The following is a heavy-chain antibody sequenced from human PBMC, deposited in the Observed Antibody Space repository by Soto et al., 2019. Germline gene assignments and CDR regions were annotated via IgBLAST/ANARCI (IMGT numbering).Heavy chain of an antibody. CDR3: AKGGGLWSGTNFDY. CDR1: GFTFSSYG. D-gene: IGHD3-3*01. J-gene: IGHJ4*02. CDR2: ISYDGSNK. V-gene: IGHV3-30*18. Sequence: GGSLRLSCAASGFTFSSYGMHWVRQAPGKGLEWVAVISYDGSNKYYADSVKGRFTISRDNSKNTLYLQMNSLRAEDTAVYYCAKGGGLWSGTNFDYGGQGTLVNVSS.